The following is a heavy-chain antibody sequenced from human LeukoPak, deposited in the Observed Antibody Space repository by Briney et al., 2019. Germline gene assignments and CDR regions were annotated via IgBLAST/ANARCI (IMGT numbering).Heavy chain of an antibody. CDR1: GFTFSTYA. D-gene: IGHD2/OR15-2a*01. CDR3: AKNPNFVSGSQYDY. CDR2: IRGSGDNT. V-gene: IGHV3-23*01. J-gene: IGHJ4*02. Sequence: GGSLRLSCAASGFTFSTYAMSWVRQAPGKGLEWVSGIRGSGDNTYYVDSVKGRFTISRDNSKNTLYLQMNSLRAEDTAVYYCAKNPNFVSGSQYDYWGQGTLVTVSS.